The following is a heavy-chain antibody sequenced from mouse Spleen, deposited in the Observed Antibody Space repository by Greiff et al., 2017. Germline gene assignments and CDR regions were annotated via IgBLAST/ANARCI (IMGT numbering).Heavy chain of an antibody. J-gene: IGHJ2*01. V-gene: IGHV1-77*01. CDR3: ARKGKYGNPFDY. Sequence: QVQLQQSGAELARPGASVKLSCKASGYTFTDYYINWVKQRTGQGLEWIGEIYPGSGNTFYNEKFKGKATLTADKSSSTAYMQLSSLTSEDSAVYFCARKGKYGNPFDYWGQGTTLTVSS. CDR1: GYTFTDYY. CDR2: IYPGSGNT. D-gene: IGHD2-10*02.